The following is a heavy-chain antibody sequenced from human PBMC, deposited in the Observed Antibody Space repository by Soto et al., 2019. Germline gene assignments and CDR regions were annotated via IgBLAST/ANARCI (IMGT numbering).Heavy chain of an antibody. CDR1: GYTFTRYG. D-gene: IGHD1-1*01. CDR2: ISGYNGDT. CDR3: AKNVQLPYYSYGMDV. J-gene: IGHJ6*02. Sequence: QGQLVQSGPEVKKPGASVKVSCKASGYTFTRYGISWVRQAPGQGLEWMGRISGYNGDTNYAQKVQGRVTMTIDTSTSTAYMEVRSLTSDDTARYYCAKNVQLPYYSYGMDVWGQGTTVTVSS. V-gene: IGHV1-18*01.